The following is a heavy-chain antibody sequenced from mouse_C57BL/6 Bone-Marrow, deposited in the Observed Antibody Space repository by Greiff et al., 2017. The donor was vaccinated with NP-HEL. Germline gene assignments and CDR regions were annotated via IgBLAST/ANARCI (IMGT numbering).Heavy chain of an antibody. CDR3: ATTVVAEGYAMDY. J-gene: IGHJ4*01. CDR2: ISYSGST. CDR1: GYSITSGYD. Sequence: EVKVVESGPGMVKPSQSLSLTCTVTGYSITSGYDWHWIRHFPGNKLEWMGYISYSGSTNYNPSLKSRISITHDTSKNHFFLKLNSVTTEDTATYYCATTVVAEGYAMDYWGQGTSVTVSS. V-gene: IGHV3-1*01. D-gene: IGHD1-1*01.